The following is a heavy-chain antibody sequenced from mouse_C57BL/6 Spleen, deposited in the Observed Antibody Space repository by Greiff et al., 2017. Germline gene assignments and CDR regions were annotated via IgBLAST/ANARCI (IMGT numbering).Heavy chain of an antibody. J-gene: IGHJ4*01. Sequence: VQLQQSGPVLVKPGASVKMSCKASGYTFTDYYMNWVKQSHGKSLEWIGVINPYNGGTSYNQKFKGKATLTVDKSSSTAYMELNSLTSEDSAVYYCARGTTVRNAIDYWGQGTSVTVSS. CDR2: INPYNGGT. CDR1: GYTFTDYY. CDR3: ARGTTVRNAIDY. V-gene: IGHV1-19*01. D-gene: IGHD1-1*01.